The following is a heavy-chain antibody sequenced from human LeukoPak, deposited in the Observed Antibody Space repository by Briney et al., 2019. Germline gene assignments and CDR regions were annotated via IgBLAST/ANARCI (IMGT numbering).Heavy chain of an antibody. CDR1: GYTFTSYG. CDR3: ARGKDTAMAYFDY. Sequence: GASVKVSCKASGYTFTSYGISWVRQAPGQGLEWMGGIIPIFGTANYAQKFQGRVTITADESTSTAYMELSSLRSEDTAVYYCARGKDTAMAYFDYWGQRTLVTVSS. J-gene: IGHJ4*02. D-gene: IGHD5-18*01. CDR2: IIPIFGTA. V-gene: IGHV1-69*13.